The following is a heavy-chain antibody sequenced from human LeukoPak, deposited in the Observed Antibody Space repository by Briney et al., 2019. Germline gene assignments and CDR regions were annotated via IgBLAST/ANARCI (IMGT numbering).Heavy chain of an antibody. CDR2: INHSGST. V-gene: IGHV4-34*01. CDR1: GDSIFNYY. Sequence: PSETLSLTCTVSGDSIFNYYWSWIRQPPGKGLEWIGEINHSGSTNYNPSLKSRVTISVDTSKNQFSLKLSSVTAADTAVYYCARTRGYSYYYYYYTDVWGKGTTVTVSS. CDR3: ARTRGYSYYYYYYTDV. J-gene: IGHJ6*03. D-gene: IGHD4-23*01.